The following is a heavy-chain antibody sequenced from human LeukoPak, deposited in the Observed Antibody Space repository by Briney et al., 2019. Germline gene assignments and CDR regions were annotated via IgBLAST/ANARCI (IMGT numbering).Heavy chain of an antibody. V-gene: IGHV4-38-2*02. CDR2: IYHSGST. D-gene: IGHD3-22*01. CDR3: ARERRDYYDSSGYPNI. J-gene: IGHJ3*02. Sequence: SETLSLTCTVSGYSISSGYYWGWIRQPPGKGLEWIGSIYHSGSTYYNPSLKSRVTISVDTSKNQFSLKLSSVTAADTAVYYCARERRDYYDSSGYPNIWGQGTMVTVSS. CDR1: GYSISSGYY.